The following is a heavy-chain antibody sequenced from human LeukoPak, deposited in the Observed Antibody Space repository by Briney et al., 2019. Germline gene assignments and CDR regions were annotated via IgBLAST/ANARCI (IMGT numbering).Heavy chain of an antibody. CDR1: GFTFSSYT. CDR2: FSSRSGSI. V-gene: IGHV3-21*06. CDR3: TRGSNCDS. Sequence: GGSLRLSCAASGFTFSSYTMNWVRQAPGKGLEWVSSFSSRSGSIYYADSVKGRFTISRDNAKNSLYLQMNGLRVEDTAVYYCTRGSNCDSWGQGTPVTVSS. D-gene: IGHD4-11*01. J-gene: IGHJ4*02.